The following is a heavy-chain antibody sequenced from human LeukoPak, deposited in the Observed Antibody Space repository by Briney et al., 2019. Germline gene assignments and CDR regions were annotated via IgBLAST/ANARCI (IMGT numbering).Heavy chain of an antibody. V-gene: IGHV3-21*04. CDR2: ICSSSRNI. Sequence: PGGSLRLSCAASGFTFSTYSMNWVRQAPGKGLQWVSSICSSSRNIYYADSVKGRFTISRDNAKNSLYLQMNSLRAEDTAVYYCAKANVKYCSGGSCFDAFDIWGQGTMVTVSS. CDR1: GFTFSTYS. D-gene: IGHD2-15*01. CDR3: AKANVKYCSGGSCFDAFDI. J-gene: IGHJ3*02.